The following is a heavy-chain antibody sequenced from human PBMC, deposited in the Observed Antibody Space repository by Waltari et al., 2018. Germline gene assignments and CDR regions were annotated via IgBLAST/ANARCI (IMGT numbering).Heavy chain of an antibody. J-gene: IGHJ5*02. CDR2: VSYDGINK. D-gene: IGHD3-22*01. CDR3: AKGADSSGYYSNWFDP. V-gene: IGHV3-30*02. CDR1: GFSFSNHG. Sequence: QVQLVESGGGVVQPGGSLRLSCAASGFSFSNHGVHWVRQAPGKGREWVAFVSYDGINKHYADAVKGRFTISKDNSNNMLYLQMNSLRAEDTAVYYCAKGADSSGYYSNWFDPWGQGTLVTVSS.